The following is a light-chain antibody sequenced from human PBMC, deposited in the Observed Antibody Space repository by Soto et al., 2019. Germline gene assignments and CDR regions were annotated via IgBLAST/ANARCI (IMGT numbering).Light chain of an antibody. J-gene: IGLJ1*01. V-gene: IGLV2-14*01. CDR1: SIDIAPYNY. CDR3: CSYVGATTYV. Sequence: QSALTQPASVSGSPGQSLTISCTGTSIDIAPYNYVSWYQQHPGKAPKLIIYEVSYRPSGISNRFSGSKSGNTASLTISGLQADDEADYYCCSYVGATTYVFGSGTKLTVL. CDR2: EVS.